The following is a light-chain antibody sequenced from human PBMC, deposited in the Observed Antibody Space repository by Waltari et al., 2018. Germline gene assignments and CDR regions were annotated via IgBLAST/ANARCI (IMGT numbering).Light chain of an antibody. J-gene: IGKJ1*01. V-gene: IGKV3-20*01. CDR1: HSVSRGY. CDR3: QQYGSTPRT. Sequence: EVVLTQSPDTLSLSPGEGATLSCRASHSVSRGYLAWYQQRPGQAPRLLISETSSRANGIPDRFSGSGSVTDFTLSISRLESEDFAVYYCQQYGSTPRTFGQGTRV. CDR2: ETS.